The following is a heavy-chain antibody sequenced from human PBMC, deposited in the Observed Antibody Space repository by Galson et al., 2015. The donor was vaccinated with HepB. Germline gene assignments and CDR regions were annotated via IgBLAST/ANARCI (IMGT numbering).Heavy chain of an antibody. CDR3: ARELTGDLVYLDDAFDI. CDR2: TYYRSKWYN. J-gene: IGHJ3*02. CDR1: GDSVSSNSAA. V-gene: IGHV6-1*01. D-gene: IGHD7-27*01. Sequence: CAISGDSVSSNSAAWNWIRQSPSRGLEWLGGTYYRSKWYNDYAVSVKSRITINPDTSKNQFSLQLNSVTPEDTAVYYCARELTGDLVYLDDAFDIWGQGTMVTVSS.